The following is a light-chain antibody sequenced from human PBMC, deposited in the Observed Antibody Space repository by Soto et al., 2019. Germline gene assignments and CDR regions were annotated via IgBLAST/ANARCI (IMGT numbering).Light chain of an antibody. V-gene: IGKV3-20*01. Sequence: EIVLTPSPASLSLSPGDRATLSCRASQSVSSSYLAWYQQKPGQAPRLLIYGASSRATGIPDRFSGSGSGTDFTLTISRLEPEDFAVYYCQHYGYPQWTFGQGTKGDIK. J-gene: IGKJ1*01. CDR3: QHYGYPQWT. CDR2: GAS. CDR1: QSVSSSY.